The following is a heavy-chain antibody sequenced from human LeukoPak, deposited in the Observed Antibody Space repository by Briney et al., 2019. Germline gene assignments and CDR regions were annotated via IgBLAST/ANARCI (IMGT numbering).Heavy chain of an antibody. CDR2: IF. Sequence: GESLQISCKASRYSFSSYWLGWVRQMPGKGLEWMGIIFSPSFEGQVTISADESTNSAYLQWSSLKASDTAMYYCARLAVAAAGYYFDYWGQGTLVTVSS. CDR1: RYSFSSYW. J-gene: IGHJ4*02. CDR3: ARLAVAAAGYYFDY. D-gene: IGHD6-13*01. V-gene: IGHV5-51*01.